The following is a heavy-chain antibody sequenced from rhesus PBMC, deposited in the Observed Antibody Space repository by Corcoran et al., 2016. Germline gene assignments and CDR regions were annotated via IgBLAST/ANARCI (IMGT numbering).Heavy chain of an antibody. CDR1: GFTFSSYW. V-gene: IGHV3S25*01. Sequence: EVQLVESGGGLAKPGGSLRLSCAASGFTFSSYWMNWVRQAPGKGLEWVSASNRGGGSTSYPNSGKGRFTISRDNPKNTLSLQMNSLRAEDTAVYYCAKGRQDGWYSNLALGGYGLDSWGQGVVVTVSS. J-gene: IGHJ6*01. CDR3: AKGRQDGWYSNLALGGYGLDS. D-gene: IGHD4-23*01. CDR2: SNRGGGST.